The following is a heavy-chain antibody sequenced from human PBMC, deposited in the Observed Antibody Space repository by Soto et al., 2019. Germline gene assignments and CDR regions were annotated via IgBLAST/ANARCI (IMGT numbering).Heavy chain of an antibody. J-gene: IGHJ4*02. CDR1: GGSISSSSYY. V-gene: IGHV4-39*01. D-gene: IGHD2-2*01. CDR3: ASLIVVPAAMRTPFDY. Sequence: SETLSLTCTVSGGSISSSSYYWGWIRQPPGKGLEWIGSIYYSGSTYYNPSLKSRVTISVDTSKNQFSLKLSSVTAADTAVYYCASLIVVPAAMRTPFDYWGQGTLLTVSS. CDR2: IYYSGST.